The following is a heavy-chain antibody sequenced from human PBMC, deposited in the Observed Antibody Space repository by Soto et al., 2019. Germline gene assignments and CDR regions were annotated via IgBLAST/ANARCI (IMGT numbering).Heavy chain of an antibody. D-gene: IGHD5-12*01. CDR3: ARDGYNLDYGMDV. Sequence: GGSLRLSCSASGFTFSSYGMHWVRQAPGKGLEWVAVIWYDGSNKYYADSVKGRFTISRDNSKNTLYLQMNSLRAEDTAVYYCARDGYNLDYGMDVWGQGTTVTVSS. CDR1: GFTFSSYG. V-gene: IGHV3-33*01. CDR2: IWYDGSNK. J-gene: IGHJ6*02.